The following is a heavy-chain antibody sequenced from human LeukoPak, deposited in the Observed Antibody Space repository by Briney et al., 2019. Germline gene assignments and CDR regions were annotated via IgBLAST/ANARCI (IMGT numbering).Heavy chain of an antibody. V-gene: IGHV4-4*07. D-gene: IGHD4-11*01. Sequence: SETLSLTCSLSGESLSDYYGGWIRQPAGKGLEWIGRIFGSGTTKYSASLKSRVTMSIDTSKNQFTLRLTSVTAADTAVYYCAREESKSGNFFDYWGHGILVTVSS. CDR1: GESLSDYY. CDR3: AREESKSGNFFDY. CDR2: IFGSGTT. J-gene: IGHJ4*01.